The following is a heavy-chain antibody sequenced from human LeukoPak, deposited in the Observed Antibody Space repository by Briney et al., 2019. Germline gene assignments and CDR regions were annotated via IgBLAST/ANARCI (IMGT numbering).Heavy chain of an antibody. CDR1: GYTFTSYD. CDR3: AALRYSYGYGY. CDR2: IIPILGIA. D-gene: IGHD5-18*01. Sequence: ASVKVSCKASGYTFTSYDINWVRQAPGQGLEWMGRIIPILGIANYAQKFQGRVTITADKSTSTAYMELSSLRSEDTAVYYCAALRYSYGYGYWGQGTLVTVSS. J-gene: IGHJ4*02. V-gene: IGHV1-69*04.